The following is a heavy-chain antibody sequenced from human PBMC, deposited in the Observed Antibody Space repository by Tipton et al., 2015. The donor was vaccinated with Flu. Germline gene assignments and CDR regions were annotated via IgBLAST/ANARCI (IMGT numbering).Heavy chain of an antibody. D-gene: IGHD3-22*01. CDR2: IIPIFGTA. CDR3: ARDQWYYDSASTTFDL. V-gene: IGHV1-69*15. J-gene: IGHJ2*01. Sequence: QLVQSGPEVKKPGSSVKVSCKASGGTFSSYAISWVRQAPGQGLEWMGRIIPIFGTANYAQKFQGRVTITADESTSTAYMELSSLRSEDTAVYYCARDQWYYDSASTTFDLWGRGTLVTVSS. CDR1: GGTFSSYA.